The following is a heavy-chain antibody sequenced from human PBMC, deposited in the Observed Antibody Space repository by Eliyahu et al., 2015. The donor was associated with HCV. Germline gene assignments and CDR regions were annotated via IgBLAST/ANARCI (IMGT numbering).Heavy chain of an antibody. D-gene: IGHD3-22*01. CDR1: XXNXDXYS. CDR3: TKDLLFDSSGYFVAPYAFDA. V-gene: IGHV3-21*01. J-gene: IGHJ3*01. CDR2: ISSNNVHI. Sequence: EVHLVESGGGLVKPGGSLNLSCAASXXNXDXYSMNWVRQAPGKGLEWVSSISSNNVHIHYADSVRGRFTISRDNARNSLFLQMNSLRADDTAVYYCTKDLLFDSSGYFVAPYAFDAWGQGTIVTVSS.